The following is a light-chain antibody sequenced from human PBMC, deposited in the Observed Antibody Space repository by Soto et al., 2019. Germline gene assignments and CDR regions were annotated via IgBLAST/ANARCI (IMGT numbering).Light chain of an antibody. CDR1: SSDVGGYNY. J-gene: IGLJ1*01. Sequence: QSVLTQPASLSGSHGQSITISCTGTSSDVGGYNYVSWYQQHPGKAPKLMIYDGSNRPSGVSNRFSGSKSGNTASLTISGFQAEDEADYYCSSYTSSSTLYVFGTGTKVTVL. V-gene: IGLV2-14*01. CDR2: DGS. CDR3: SSYTSSSTLYV.